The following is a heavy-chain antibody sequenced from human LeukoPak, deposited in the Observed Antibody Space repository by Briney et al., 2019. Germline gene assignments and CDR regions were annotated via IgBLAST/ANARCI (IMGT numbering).Heavy chain of an antibody. CDR1: GGTFSSHT. CDR3: ARDLPRYSEWSMEEGDAFDI. CDR2: IIPLFDTT. Sequence: SVKVSCKASGGTFSSHTITWVRQAPGQGLEWMGGIIPLFDTTKYAQKFQGRLTITADESTNTAYMELSSLRSEDTAVYYCARDLPRYSEWSMEEGDAFDIWGRGTMVTVSS. J-gene: IGHJ3*02. D-gene: IGHD3-9*01. V-gene: IGHV1-69*13.